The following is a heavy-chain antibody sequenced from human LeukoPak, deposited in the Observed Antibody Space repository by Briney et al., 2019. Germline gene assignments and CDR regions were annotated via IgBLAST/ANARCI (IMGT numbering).Heavy chain of an antibody. J-gene: IGHJ5*02. CDR2: INHSGST. V-gene: IGHV4-34*01. CDR1: GGSLSGYY. Sequence: PSETLSLTCAVYGGSLSGYYWSWIRQPPGKGLEWIGEINHSGSTNYNPSLKSRVTISVDTSKNQFSLKLSSVTAADTAVYYCAIGIVVVPAAPGNWFDPWGQGTLVTVSS. CDR3: AIGIVVVPAAPGNWFDP. D-gene: IGHD2-2*01.